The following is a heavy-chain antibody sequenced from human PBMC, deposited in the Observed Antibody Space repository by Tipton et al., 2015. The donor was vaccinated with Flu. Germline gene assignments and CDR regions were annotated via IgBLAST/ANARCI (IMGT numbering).Heavy chain of an antibody. CDR3: ARMDPWGSGSYSQFDS. Sequence: TLSLTCSVSGSSIGGSYCWGWIRQPPRKGLQWIGNICPGGMYYNPSPKSRLTLSLDTSRIQFSLRLTSVTAADTAVYYCARMDPWGSGSYSQFDSWGQGSLVTVSS. CDR1: GSSIGGSYC. D-gene: IGHD3-10*01. J-gene: IGHJ4*02. CDR2: ICPGGM. V-gene: IGHV4-38-2*01.